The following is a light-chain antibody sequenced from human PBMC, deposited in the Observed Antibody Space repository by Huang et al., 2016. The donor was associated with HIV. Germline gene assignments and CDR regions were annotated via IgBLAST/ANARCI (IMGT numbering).Light chain of an antibody. J-gene: IGKJ1*01. CDR3: QQYNNWPPT. CDR2: GAS. CDR1: QIVSSN. V-gene: IGKV3-15*01. Sequence: EIVMTQSPATLSVSPGERATLSCRASQIVSSNLTWYQQKPGQAPRLLIYGASTRSTGIPARFSGSGSGTEFTLTISSLQSEEFAVYYCQQYNNWPPTFGQGTKVEIK.